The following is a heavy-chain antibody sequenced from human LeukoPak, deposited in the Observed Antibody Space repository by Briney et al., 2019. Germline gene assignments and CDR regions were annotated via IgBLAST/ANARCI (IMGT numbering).Heavy chain of an antibody. CDR1: GYTLTDFY. CDR2: INPNSGDT. J-gene: IGHJ4*02. V-gene: IGHV1-2*02. D-gene: IGHD6-13*01. CDR3: ARDRIAAPDDFDY. Sequence: ASVKVSCKASGYTLTDFYMHWVRQAPGQGLEWMGWINPNSGDTNYAQEFQGRVTMTSDTSINTAYVEVSRLISDDTAIYYCARDRIAAPDDFDYWGQGTPVTVSS.